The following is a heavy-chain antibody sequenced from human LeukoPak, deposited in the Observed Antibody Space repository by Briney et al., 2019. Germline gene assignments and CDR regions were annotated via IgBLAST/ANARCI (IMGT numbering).Heavy chain of an antibody. CDR2: IYYSGNT. CDR1: GGSISSYY. J-gene: IGHJ3*01. V-gene: IGHV4-59*01. Sequence: SEALSLTCTVAGGSISSYYWSWIRQPPGKGLEWIGYIYYSGNTYYNPSLKSRVTISVDTSKNQFSLKVNSVTAADTAVYYCARTKPLDPFDFWGQGTLVTVSS. CDR3: ARTKPLDPFDF.